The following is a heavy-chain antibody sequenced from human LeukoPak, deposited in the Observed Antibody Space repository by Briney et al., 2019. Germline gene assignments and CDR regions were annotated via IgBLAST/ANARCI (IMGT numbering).Heavy chain of an antibody. CDR1: GGSVSSGSYY. J-gene: IGHJ4*02. Sequence: SETLSLTCTVSGGSVSSGSYYWSWIRQPPGKGLEWIGYIYYSGSTNYNPSLKSRVTISVDTSKNQFSLKLSSVTAAGTAVYYCARGPGYSSGWYDDYWGQGTLVTVSS. CDR2: IYYSGST. CDR3: ARGPGYSSGWYDDY. V-gene: IGHV4-61*01. D-gene: IGHD6-19*01.